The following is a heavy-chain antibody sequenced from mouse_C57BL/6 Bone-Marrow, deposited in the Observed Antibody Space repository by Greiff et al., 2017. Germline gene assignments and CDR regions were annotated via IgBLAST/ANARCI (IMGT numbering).Heavy chain of an antibody. CDR2: IYPGDGDT. V-gene: IGHV1-82*01. J-gene: IGHJ1*03. CDR3: ASSTMITTRYFDV. CDR1: GYAFSSSW. Sequence: QVQLQHSGPELVKPGASVKISCKASGYAFSSSWMNWVKQRPGKGLEWIGRIYPGDGDTNYNGKFKGKATLTADKSSSTAYMQLSSLTSEDSAVYFCASSTMITTRYFDVWGTGTTVTVSS. D-gene: IGHD2-4*01.